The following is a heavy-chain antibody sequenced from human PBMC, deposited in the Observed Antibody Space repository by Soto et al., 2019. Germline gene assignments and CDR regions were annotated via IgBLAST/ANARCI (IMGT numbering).Heavy chain of an antibody. CDR3: AGGDVVAAKR. D-gene: IGHD2-15*01. J-gene: IGHJ1*01. Sequence: QLQLQESGSGLVEPSQTLSLTCAVSGGSISSGGYSWGWMRQPPGKGLEWIGYVYHGGSTYYNPSPRSCVTILVGRSTKQLSLKLSSVTAADTAVYYCAGGDVVAAKRWGQGDLVTVSS. CDR2: VYHGGST. V-gene: IGHV4-30-2*01. CDR1: GGSISSGGYS.